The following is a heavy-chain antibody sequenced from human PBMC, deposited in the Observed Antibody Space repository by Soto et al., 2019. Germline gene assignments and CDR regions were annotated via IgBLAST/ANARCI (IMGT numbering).Heavy chain of an antibody. J-gene: IGHJ6*02. CDR2: ISAYNGNT. Sequence: VASVKVSCKASGYTFTSYGISWVRQAPGQGLEWMGWISAYNGNTNYAQKLQGRVTMTTDTSTSTAYMELRSLRSDDTAVYYCVTDSPLYSRRIGYYGMDVWGQGTTVTVSS. CDR3: VTDSPLYSRRIGYYGMDV. CDR1: GYTFTSYG. D-gene: IGHD6-13*01. V-gene: IGHV1-18*01.